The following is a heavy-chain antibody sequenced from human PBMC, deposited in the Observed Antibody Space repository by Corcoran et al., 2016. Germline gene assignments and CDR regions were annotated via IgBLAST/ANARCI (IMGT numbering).Heavy chain of an antibody. V-gene: IGHV5-51*01. CDR2: IYPGDSDT. D-gene: IGHD3-22*01. CDR1: GYSFTSYW. Sequence: EVQLVQSGAEVKKPGESLKSSCKGSGYSFTSYWIGWVRQMPGKGLEWRGIIYPGDSDTRYSPSFQGQVTISADKSISTAYLQWSSLKAPDTAMYYCATQRSNYYDAGGWAFDIWGQGTMVTVSS. CDR3: ATQRSNYYDAGGWAFDI. J-gene: IGHJ3*02.